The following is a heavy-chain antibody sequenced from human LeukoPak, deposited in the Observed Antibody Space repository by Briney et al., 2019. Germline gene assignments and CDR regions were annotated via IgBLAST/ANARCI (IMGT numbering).Heavy chain of an antibody. D-gene: IGHD2-2*01. CDR1: GFTHSSYW. J-gene: IGHJ6*03. Sequence: GGSLTLSCAVSGFTHSSYWMSGVRQAPGKGLEWVANIKEYGSEKQYVDSVKGGFTLSRDNVKNSLFLQMNSLRVEETAVYYCATSRRYCSSISWYGTMRGYYYMDVWGKGATVTVSS. CDR3: ATSRRYCSSISWYGTMRGYYYMDV. V-gene: IGHV3-7*01. CDR2: IKEYGSEK.